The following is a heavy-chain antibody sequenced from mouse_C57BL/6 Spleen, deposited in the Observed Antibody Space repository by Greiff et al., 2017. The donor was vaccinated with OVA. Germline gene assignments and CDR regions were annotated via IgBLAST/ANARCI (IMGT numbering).Heavy chain of an antibody. Sequence: QVRLQQSGPELVKPGASVKISCKASGYAFSSSWMNWVKQRPGKGLEWIGRIYPGDGDTNYNGKFKGKATLTADKSSSTAYMQLSSLTSEDSAVYFCARGAQATYAMDYWGQGTSVTVSS. CDR1: GYAFSSSW. D-gene: IGHD3-2*02. J-gene: IGHJ4*01. CDR2: IYPGDGDT. CDR3: ARGAQATYAMDY. V-gene: IGHV1-82*01.